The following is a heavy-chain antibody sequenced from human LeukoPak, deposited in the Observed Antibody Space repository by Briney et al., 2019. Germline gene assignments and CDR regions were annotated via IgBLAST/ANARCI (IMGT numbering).Heavy chain of an antibody. D-gene: IGHD2-15*01. J-gene: IGHJ5*02. CDR1: GYTFTGYY. V-gene: IGHV1-2*02. CDR2: INPNSGGT. CDR3: ARASIVFELDP. Sequence: GASVKVSCKASGYTFTGYYMHWVRQAPGQGLEWMGWINPNSGGTNYAQKFQGRVTMTRDTSIGTAYMELSRLRSDDTAVYYCARASIVFELDPWGQGTLVIVSS.